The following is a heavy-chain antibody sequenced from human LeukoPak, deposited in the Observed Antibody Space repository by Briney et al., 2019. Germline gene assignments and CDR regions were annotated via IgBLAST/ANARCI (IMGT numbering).Heavy chain of an antibody. CDR2: IIPIFGTA. CDR1: GGTFSSYA. Sequence: SVEVSCKASGGTFSSYAISWVRQAPGQWLEWMGGIIPIFGTADYAQKFQGRVTITTDESTSTAYMELSSLRSEDTAVYYCARVKRLGIVGAPLDYWGQGTLVTVSS. CDR3: ARVKRLGIVGAPLDY. V-gene: IGHV1-69*05. D-gene: IGHD1-26*01. J-gene: IGHJ4*02.